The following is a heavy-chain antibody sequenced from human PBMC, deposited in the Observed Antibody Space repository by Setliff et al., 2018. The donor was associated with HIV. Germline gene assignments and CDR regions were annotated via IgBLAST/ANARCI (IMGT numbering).Heavy chain of an antibody. CDR1: GGSISSYY. CDR2: IYTSGSV. J-gene: IGHJ4*02. D-gene: IGHD6-19*01. CDR3: ARSPRIGVAGEFEY. Sequence: SETLSLTCTVSGGSISSYYWSWIRQPPGKGLEWIGYIYTSGSVNYNPSLNSRVTISVDTSKNQFSLKVNSVTAADTAVYYCARSPRIGVAGEFEYWGQGTLVAVS. V-gene: IGHV4-4*09.